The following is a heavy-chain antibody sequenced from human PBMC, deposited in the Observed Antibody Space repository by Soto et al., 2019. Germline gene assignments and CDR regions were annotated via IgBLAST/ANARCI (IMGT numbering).Heavy chain of an antibody. V-gene: IGHV3-53*01. D-gene: IGHD6-13*01. CDR2: IYSGGST. Sequence: GGSLRLSCAASGFTVSSNYMSWVRQAPGKGLEWVSVIYSGGSTYYADSVKGRFTISRHNSKNTLYLQMNSLRAEDTAVYYCAKVYSSSWYDYYYGMDVWGQGTTVTVSS. CDR1: GFTVSSNY. CDR3: AKVYSSSWYDYYYGMDV. J-gene: IGHJ6*02.